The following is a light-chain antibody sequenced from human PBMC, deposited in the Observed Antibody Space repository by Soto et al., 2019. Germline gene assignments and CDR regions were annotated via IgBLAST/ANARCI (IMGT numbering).Light chain of an antibody. CDR3: ASYAGTKLLV. CDR1: SSDVGFYNF. V-gene: IGLV2-8*01. J-gene: IGLJ1*01. CDR2: EVT. Sequence: QSVLTQPPSASGSPGQSLTISCTGTSSDVGFYNFVSWYQQRPGKAPKLVIYEVTKRPSGVPDRFSGSKSGSTASLTVSGLQADGEADYYCASYAGTKLLVFGSGTKVTVL.